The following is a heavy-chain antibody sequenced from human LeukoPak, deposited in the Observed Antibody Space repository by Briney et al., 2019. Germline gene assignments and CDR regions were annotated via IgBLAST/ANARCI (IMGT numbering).Heavy chain of an antibody. J-gene: IGHJ4*02. Sequence: LGXIYYSGSTYYNPSLKSRVTIAVNTSKNQFSLKLSSVTAADTAVYYCARANTIFGVVIRPFDYWGQGTLVTVSS. V-gene: IGHV4-31*02. D-gene: IGHD3-3*01. CDR3: ARANTIFGVVIRPFDY. CDR2: IYYSGST.